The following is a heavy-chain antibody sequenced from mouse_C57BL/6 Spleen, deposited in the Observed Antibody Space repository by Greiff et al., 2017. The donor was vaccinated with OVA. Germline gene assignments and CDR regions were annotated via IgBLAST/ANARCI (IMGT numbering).Heavy chain of an antibody. CDR3: ARSFITTVGFAY. V-gene: IGHV1-53*01. CDR2: INPSNGGT. Sequence: QVQLQQPGTELVKPGASVKLSCKASGYTFTSYWMHWVKQRPGQGLEWLGNINPSNGGTNYTEKFKSKATLTVDKSSSTAYMQLSSLTSEDSAVYYCARSFITTVGFAYWGQGTLVTVSA. J-gene: IGHJ3*01. CDR1: GYTFTSYW. D-gene: IGHD1-1*01.